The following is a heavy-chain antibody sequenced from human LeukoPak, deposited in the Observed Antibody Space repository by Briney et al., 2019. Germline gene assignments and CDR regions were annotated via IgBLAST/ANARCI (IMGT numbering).Heavy chain of an antibody. CDR2: IIPILGMA. CDR1: GGTFNTYP. J-gene: IGHJ4*02. Sequence: VKVSRKSSGGTFNTYPIAWVRQAPGQGLEWMGRIIPILGMANYAQKFQGRVTFTAEESTSTAYMDLSSLTSEDTAVYYCAREGFGEWEQLPFVHWGQGTLVSVSS. V-gene: IGHV1-69*04. CDR3: AREGFGEWEQLPFVH. D-gene: IGHD3-16*01.